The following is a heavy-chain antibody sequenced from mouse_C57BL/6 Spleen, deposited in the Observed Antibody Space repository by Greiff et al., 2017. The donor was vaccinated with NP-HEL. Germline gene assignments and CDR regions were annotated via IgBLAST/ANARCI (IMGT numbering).Heavy chain of an antibody. Sequence: VQLQQSGAELVRPGTSVKVSCKASGYAFTNYLIEWVKQRPGQGLEWIGVINPGSGGTDYNEKFKGKATLTADKSSSTAYMQLSSLTSEDSAVYFCARSGYYGSSLDYWGQGTTLTVSS. V-gene: IGHV1-54*01. CDR3: ARSGYYGSSLDY. D-gene: IGHD1-1*01. CDR1: GYAFTNYL. J-gene: IGHJ2*01. CDR2: INPGSGGT.